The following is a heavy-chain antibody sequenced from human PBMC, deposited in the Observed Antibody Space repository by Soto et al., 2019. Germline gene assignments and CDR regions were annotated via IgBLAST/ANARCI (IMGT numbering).Heavy chain of an antibody. Sequence: ASVKVSCKASGYSFTSYSIHWVRQAPGQRPVWMGWINAGNGDTLYSHNFQGRVTFTRDTSASMAYLDLSSLRSEDTALYYCAKELGPHDAFDIWGQGTMVTVSS. CDR2: INAGNGDT. V-gene: IGHV1-3*01. J-gene: IGHJ3*02. D-gene: IGHD7-27*01. CDR3: AKELGPHDAFDI. CDR1: GYSFTSYS.